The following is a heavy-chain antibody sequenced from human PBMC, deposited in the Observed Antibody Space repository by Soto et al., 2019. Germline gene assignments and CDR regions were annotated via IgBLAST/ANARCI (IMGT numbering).Heavy chain of an antibody. V-gene: IGHV4-34*01. J-gene: IGHJ4*02. Sequence: QVQLQQWGAGLLKPSETLSLTCAVYGGSFSGYYWSWIRQPPGKGLEWIGEINHSGSTNYNPSLKSRVTISVDTSKNQFSLKLSSVTAADTAVYSCARRRAIAARRELDYWGQGTLVTVSS. CDR3: ARRRAIAARRELDY. CDR1: GGSFSGYY. CDR2: INHSGST. D-gene: IGHD6-6*01.